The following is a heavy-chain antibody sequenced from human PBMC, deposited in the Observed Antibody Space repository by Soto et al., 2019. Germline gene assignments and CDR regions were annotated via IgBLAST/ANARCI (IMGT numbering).Heavy chain of an antibody. CDR2: ISGSGGST. Sequence: PGGSLRLSCAASGFTISSYAMSWVRQAPGKGLEWVSAISGSGGSTYYADSVKGRFTISRDNSENTLYLQMNSLRAEDTAVYYCAKGFGYSSSWLYYYYMDVWRKGTTVTVSS. CDR3: AKGFGYSSSWLYYYYMDV. D-gene: IGHD6-13*01. CDR1: GFTISSYA. V-gene: IGHV3-23*01. J-gene: IGHJ6*03.